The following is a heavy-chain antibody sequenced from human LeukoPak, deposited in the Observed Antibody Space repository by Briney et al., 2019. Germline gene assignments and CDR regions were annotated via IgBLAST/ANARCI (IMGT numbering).Heavy chain of an antibody. V-gene: IGHV1-18*01. Sequence: ASVKVSCKASGYTFTSYGISWVRQAPGQGLEWMGWISAYNGNTNYAQKLQGRVTMTADTSTSTAYMELRSLRSDDTAVYYCAREPPIMVRGVVWYFDYWGQGTLVTVSS. CDR2: ISAYNGNT. CDR3: AREPPIMVRGVVWYFDY. CDR1: GYTFTSYG. D-gene: IGHD3-10*01. J-gene: IGHJ4*02.